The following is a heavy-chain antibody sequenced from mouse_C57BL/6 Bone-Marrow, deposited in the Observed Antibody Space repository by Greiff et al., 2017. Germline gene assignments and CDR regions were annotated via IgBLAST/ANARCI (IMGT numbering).Heavy chain of an antibody. CDR1: GFTFSSYA. V-gene: IGHV5-4*01. Sequence: EVHLVESGGGLVKPGGSLKLSCAASGFTFSSYAMSWVRQTPEKRLAWVATISDGGSYTYYPDNVKGRFTISRDNAKNNLYLQMSHLKSEDTAMYYCARDGRLPAWFAYWGQGTLVTVSA. CDR2: ISDGGSYT. CDR3: ARDGRLPAWFAY. D-gene: IGHD2-4*01. J-gene: IGHJ3*01.